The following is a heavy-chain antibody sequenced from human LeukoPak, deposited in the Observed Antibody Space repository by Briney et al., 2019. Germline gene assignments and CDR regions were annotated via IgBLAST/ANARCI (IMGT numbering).Heavy chain of an antibody. J-gene: IGHJ4*02. CDR2: IRYDGSNK. CDR3: ARDRDTAIMVVTLIDY. CDR1: GFTFSSYG. D-gene: IGHD5-18*01. Sequence: PGGSLRLSCVASGFTFSSYGMHWVRQAPGKGLEWVAFIRYDGSNKYYADSVKGRFTISRDNSKNTLYLQMNSLGTEDTAVYYCARDRDTAIMVVTLIDYWGRGTLVTVSS. V-gene: IGHV3-30*02.